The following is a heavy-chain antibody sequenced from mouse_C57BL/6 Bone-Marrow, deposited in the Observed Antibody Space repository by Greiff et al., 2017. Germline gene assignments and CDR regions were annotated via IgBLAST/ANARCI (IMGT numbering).Heavy chain of an antibody. V-gene: IGHV1-81*01. CDR1: GYTFTSYG. Sequence: VHLVESGAELARPGASVKLSCKASGYTFTSYGISWVKQRTGQGLEWIGEIYPRSGNTYYNEKFKGKATLTADKSSSTAYMELRSLTSEDSAVYFCARHDPSAYWGQGTLVTVSA. J-gene: IGHJ3*01. D-gene: IGHD2-10*02. CDR3: ARHDPSAY. CDR2: IYPRSGNT.